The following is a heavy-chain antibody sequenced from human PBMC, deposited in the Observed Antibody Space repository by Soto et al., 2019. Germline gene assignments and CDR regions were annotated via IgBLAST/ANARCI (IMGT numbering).Heavy chain of an antibody. CDR2: IKQDGSEK. V-gene: IGHV3-7*01. CDR1: GFTFSSYW. D-gene: IGHD6-13*01. Sequence: EVQLVESGGGLVQPGGSLRLSCAASGFTFSSYWMSWVRQAPGKGLEWVANIKQDGSEKYYLDSVRGRFTISRDNAKNSLYLQMNRLRAEDTAVYYCATLAGYSSSWTFDYWGQGTLVTVSS. CDR3: ATLAGYSSSWTFDY. J-gene: IGHJ4*02.